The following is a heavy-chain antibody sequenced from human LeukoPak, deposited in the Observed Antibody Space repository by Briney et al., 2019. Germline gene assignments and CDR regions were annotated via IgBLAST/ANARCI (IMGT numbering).Heavy chain of an antibody. CDR1: GLTFSSYD. Sequence: GGSLRLSCAASGLTFSSYDMYWVRQATGKGLECVSVIGTAGDTYYPGSVRGRFTISREKAKNSLYLQMNSLRAGDTTVYYCARGSSGFTGFDYWGQGTLVTVSS. J-gene: IGHJ4*02. CDR2: IGTAGDT. V-gene: IGHV3-13*01. CDR3: ARGSSGFTGFDY. D-gene: IGHD6-19*01.